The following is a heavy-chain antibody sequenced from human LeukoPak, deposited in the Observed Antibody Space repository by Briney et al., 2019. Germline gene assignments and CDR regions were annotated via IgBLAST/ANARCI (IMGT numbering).Heavy chain of an antibody. CDR2: IKQDGSEK. CDR1: ALTFSSFW. J-gene: IGHJ4*02. D-gene: IGHD6-13*01. V-gene: IGHV3-7*01. CDR3: ASHSSSWYGTDY. Sequence: PGRSLTLSCPPSALTFSSFWMSWVRHAAGKWLEWVSNIKQDGSEKYYVDSVKGRFTISRDNAKSSLYLQMNSLRAEDTAVYYCASHSSSWYGTDYWGQGTLVAGSS.